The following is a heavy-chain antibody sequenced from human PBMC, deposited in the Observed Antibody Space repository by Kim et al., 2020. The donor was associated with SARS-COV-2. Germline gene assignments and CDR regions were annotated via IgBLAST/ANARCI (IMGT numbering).Heavy chain of an antibody. J-gene: IGHJ5*02. D-gene: IGHD2-2*01. V-gene: IGHV4-34*01. CDR2: INHSGST. CDR1: GGSFSGYY. CDR3: ARPYCSSTSCYHWFDP. Sequence: SETLSLTCAVYGGSFSGYYWSWIRQPPGKGLEWIGEINHSGSTNYNPSLKSRVTISVDTSKNQFSLKLSSVTAADTAVYYCARPYCSSTSCYHWFDPWGQGTLVTVSS.